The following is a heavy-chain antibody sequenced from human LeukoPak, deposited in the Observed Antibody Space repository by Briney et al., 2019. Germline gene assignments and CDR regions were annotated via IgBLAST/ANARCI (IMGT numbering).Heavy chain of an antibody. CDR2: IYTSGST. Sequence: PSETLSLTCTVSGGSISSYYWSWIRQPPGKGLEWIGYIYTSGSTNYNPSLKSRVTISVDTSKNQFSLKLSSVTAADTAVYYCASMSIAARPWYFDYWGQGTLVTVSS. CDR1: GGSISSYY. CDR3: ASMSIAARPWYFDY. V-gene: IGHV4-4*09. D-gene: IGHD6-6*01. J-gene: IGHJ4*02.